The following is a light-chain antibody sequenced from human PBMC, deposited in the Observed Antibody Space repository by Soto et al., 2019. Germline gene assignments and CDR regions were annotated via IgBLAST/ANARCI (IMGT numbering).Light chain of an antibody. CDR3: AAWDDSLNGPDVV. CDR2: LNSDGSH. V-gene: IGLV4-69*01. Sequence: QSVLTQSPSASASLGASVKLTCTLSSGHSSYAIAWHQQQPEKGPRYLMKLNSDGSHIKGDGIPDRFSGSSSGAERYLTISSLQSEDETDYYCAAWDDSLNGPDVVFGGGTKLTVL. CDR1: SGHSSYA. J-gene: IGLJ2*01.